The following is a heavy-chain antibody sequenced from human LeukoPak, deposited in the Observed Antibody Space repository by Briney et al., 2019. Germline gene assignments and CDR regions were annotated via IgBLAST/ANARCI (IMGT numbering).Heavy chain of an antibody. V-gene: IGHV4-39*01. CDR3: ARGHRDYYDMNWFDP. CDR2: IYYSWST. D-gene: IGHD3-22*01. Sequence: SETLSLTCTVSSGSISSSSYYWGWHRQRPGMGLEWIGSIYYSWSTYHSPALRGRVTISVDTSKNQVSLKLSSVTAADTAVYYCARGHRDYYDMNWFDPWGQGNLVTVSS. J-gene: IGHJ5*02. CDR1: SGSISSSSYY.